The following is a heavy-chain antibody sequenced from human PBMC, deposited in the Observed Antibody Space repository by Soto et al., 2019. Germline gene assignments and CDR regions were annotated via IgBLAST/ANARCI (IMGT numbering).Heavy chain of an antibody. J-gene: IGHJ3*02. CDR2: IYSGGST. V-gene: IGHV3-53*01. D-gene: IGHD3-22*01. CDR1: GFTVSSNY. CDR3: ARVGPDYSDSSGYVAFDI. Sequence: GGSLRLSCAASGFTVSSNYMSWVRQAPGKGLEWVSVIYSGGSTYYADSVKGRFTISRDNSKNTLYLQMNSLRAEDTAVYYCARVGPDYSDSSGYVAFDIWGQGTMVTVSS.